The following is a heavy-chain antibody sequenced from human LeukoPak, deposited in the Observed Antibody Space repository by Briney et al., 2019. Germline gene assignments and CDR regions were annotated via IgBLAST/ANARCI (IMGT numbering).Heavy chain of an antibody. D-gene: IGHD1-7*01. J-gene: IGHJ4*02. CDR3: ARGGELKGDVYYFDY. V-gene: IGHV3-13*01. Sequence: GGSLRLSCAASGFPFSRYDMHWVRQATGKGLEWVSAIGATGDTYYPGSVKGRFTISRENAKNSLYLQMNSLRAGDTAVYYCARGGELKGDVYYFDYWGQGTLVTVSS. CDR1: GFPFSRYD. CDR2: IGATGDT.